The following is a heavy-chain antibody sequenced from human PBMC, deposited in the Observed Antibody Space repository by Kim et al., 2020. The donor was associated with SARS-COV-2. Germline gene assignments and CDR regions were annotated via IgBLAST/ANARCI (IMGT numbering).Heavy chain of an antibody. D-gene: IGHD3-9*01. CDR2: IIPIFGTA. Sequence: SVKVSCKASGGTFSSYAISWVRQAPGQGLEWMGGIIPIFGTANYAQKFQGRVTITADESTSTAYMELSSLRSEDTAVYYCARVQARDVLRYFDWPPFNYWGQGTLVTVSS. V-gene: IGHV1-69*13. CDR3: ARVQARDVLRYFDWPPFNY. J-gene: IGHJ4*02. CDR1: GGTFSSYA.